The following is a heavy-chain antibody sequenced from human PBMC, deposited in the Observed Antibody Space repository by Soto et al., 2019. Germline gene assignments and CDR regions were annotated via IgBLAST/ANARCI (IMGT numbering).Heavy chain of an antibody. J-gene: IGHJ6*03. CDR1: GVTFSEYA. CDR3: AKTVVTTALYYHYMDG. V-gene: IGHV3-30*18. D-gene: IGHD2-21*02. Sequence: QVQLVESGGGVVQPGSSLRLSCEASGVTFSEYAMHWVRQAPGKGLEGVAHVSSDGSETKYTDYVKGRFTVSRDNSKNMLKLNTNSPRTEDKAVYYCAKTVVTTALYYHYMDGWGKGTTVTVAS. CDR2: VSSDGSET.